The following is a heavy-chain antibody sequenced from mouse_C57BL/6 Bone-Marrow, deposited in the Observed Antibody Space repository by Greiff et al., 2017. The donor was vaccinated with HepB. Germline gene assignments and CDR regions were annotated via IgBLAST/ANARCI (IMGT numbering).Heavy chain of an antibody. CDR3: ARRRVYYDYDYDAMDY. Sequence: EVMLVESGGDLVKPGGSLKLSCAASGFTFSSYGMSWVRQTPDKRLEWVATISSGGSYTYYPDSVKGRFTISRDNAKNTLYLQMSSLKSEDTAMYYCARRRVYYDYDYDAMDYWGQGTSVTVSS. CDR2: ISSGGSYT. D-gene: IGHD2-4*01. J-gene: IGHJ4*01. CDR1: GFTFSSYG. V-gene: IGHV5-6*01.